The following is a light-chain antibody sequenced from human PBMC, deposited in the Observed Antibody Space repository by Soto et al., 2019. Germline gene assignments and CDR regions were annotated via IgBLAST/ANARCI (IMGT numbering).Light chain of an antibody. CDR2: GAS. Sequence: EIVMTQSPATLSVSPGERATLSCGASQSIGNKLAWYYQKPGQAPSLLIYGASTRATGVPARFSGSGSGTEFTLTISSPQSEDFAVYYCQQDSSRPLTFGGGTKVEIK. V-gene: IGKV3-15*01. CDR1: QSIGNK. CDR3: QQDSSRPLT. J-gene: IGKJ4*01.